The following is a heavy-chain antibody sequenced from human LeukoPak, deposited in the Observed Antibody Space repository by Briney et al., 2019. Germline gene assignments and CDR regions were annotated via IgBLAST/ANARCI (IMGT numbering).Heavy chain of an antibody. CDR2: IFHSGNT. J-gene: IGHJ4*02. Sequence: PSETLSLTCVVSGYSISNGYYWGWIRHPPGKGLEWIDSIFHSGNTYYNPSLNSRVTMSVDTSKNQFSLRLTSVTAADTAAYYCARFRRGWYFDYWSQGTLVTVSS. D-gene: IGHD3-10*01. CDR1: GYSISNGYY. CDR3: ARFRRGWYFDY. V-gene: IGHV4-38-2*01.